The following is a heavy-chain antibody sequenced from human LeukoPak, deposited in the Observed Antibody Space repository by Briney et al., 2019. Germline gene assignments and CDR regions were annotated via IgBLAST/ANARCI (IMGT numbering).Heavy chain of an antibody. V-gene: IGHV4-34*01. Sequence: SETLSLTCAVYGGSFSGYYWSWIRQPPGKGLEWIGEINHSGSTNYNPSLKGRVTISVDTSKNQFSLKLSSVTAADTAVYYCARRLLRYFDYNWFDPWGQGTLVTVSS. CDR1: GGSFSGYY. J-gene: IGHJ5*02. CDR2: INHSGST. CDR3: ARRLLRYFDYNWFDP. D-gene: IGHD3-9*01.